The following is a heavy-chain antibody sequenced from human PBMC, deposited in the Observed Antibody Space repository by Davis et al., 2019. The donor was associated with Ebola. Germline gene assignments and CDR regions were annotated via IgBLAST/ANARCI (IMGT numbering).Heavy chain of an antibody. Sequence: GGSLRLSCAASGFPFGDYAMQWVRQAPGKGLEWVSTFGTSGDTYYADSVKGRFTISRDNSKNTLYLQMNGLRVDDTAIYYCAKDTSNIWFDIWGQGTMVTVSS. D-gene: IGHD1-26*01. CDR1: GFPFGDYA. V-gene: IGHV3-23*01. J-gene: IGHJ3*02. CDR2: FGTSGDT. CDR3: AKDTSNIWFDI.